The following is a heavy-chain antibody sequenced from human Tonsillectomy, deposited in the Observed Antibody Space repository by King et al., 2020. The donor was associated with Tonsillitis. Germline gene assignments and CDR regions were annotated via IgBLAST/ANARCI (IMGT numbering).Heavy chain of an antibody. V-gene: IGHV4-59*01. Sequence: VQLQESGPGLVKPSETQSLTCTVSGGSINNYYWSWIRQPPGKGLEWIGYTYYSGSTNYNPSLKSRVTISVDTSKNQISLQLSSVTAADTAVYYCASGGAFDIWGQGTVVTVSS. CDR3: ASGGAFDI. CDR2: TYYSGST. CDR1: GGSINNYY. J-gene: IGHJ3*02. D-gene: IGHD3-10*01.